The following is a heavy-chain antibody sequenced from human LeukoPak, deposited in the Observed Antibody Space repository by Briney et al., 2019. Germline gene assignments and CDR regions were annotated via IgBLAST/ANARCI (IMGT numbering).Heavy chain of an antibody. J-gene: IGHJ4*02. CDR1: GFTFSSYS. CDR2: ISSSSSYI. CDR3: ARAVNSGSYYYFDY. Sequence: GGSLRLSCTASGFTFSSYSMNWVRQAPGKGLEWVSSISSSSSYIYYADSVKGRFTISRDNAKNSLHLQLNSLRAEDTAVYYCARAVNSGSYYYFDYWGQGTLVTVSS. D-gene: IGHD1-26*01. V-gene: IGHV3-21*01.